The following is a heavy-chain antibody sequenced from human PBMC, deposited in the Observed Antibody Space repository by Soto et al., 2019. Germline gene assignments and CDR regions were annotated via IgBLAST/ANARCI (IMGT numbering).Heavy chain of an antibody. CDR1: GDSISSSSYY. Sequence: SETLSLTCTVSGDSISSSSYYWGWIRQPPGKGLEWIGSIYYSGSTFSNPSLESRITTSVDTSKNQFSLKLSSVTAAATAVYYCARPYDSSGYYYWGQGTLVTVSS. D-gene: IGHD3-22*01. V-gene: IGHV4-39*01. CDR2: IYYSGST. J-gene: IGHJ4*02. CDR3: ARPYDSSGYYY.